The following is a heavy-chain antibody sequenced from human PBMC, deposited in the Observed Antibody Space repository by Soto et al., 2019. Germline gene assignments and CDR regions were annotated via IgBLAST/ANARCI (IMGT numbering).Heavy chain of an antibody. CDR2: LNSDGSRT. CDR3: ARDPSAICSGATCYSDALDV. CDR1: GFTFSTNW. Sequence: PGGTLRLSCAASGFTFSTNWKHWVRQAPGKGMVRVSRLNSDGSRTNYADSVKGRFTISRDNAKNTLFLQMPSLRAEDTAVYYCARDPSAICSGATCYSDALDVWGQGTMVTVSS. D-gene: IGHD2-15*01. V-gene: IGHV3-74*01. J-gene: IGHJ6*02.